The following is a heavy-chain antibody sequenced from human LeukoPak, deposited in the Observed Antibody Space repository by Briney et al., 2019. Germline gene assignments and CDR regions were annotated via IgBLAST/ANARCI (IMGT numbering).Heavy chain of an antibody. CDR3: ARVSYNGFDP. CDR1: GGSISSGSHY. CDR2: IYTSGST. V-gene: IGHV4-61*02. D-gene: IGHD5-18*01. Sequence: SQTLSLTCTVSGGSISSGSHYWSWIRQPAGKGLEWIGRIYTSGSTNYNPSLKSRVTIAVDTSKNQFSLKLSSVTAADTAVYYCARVSYNGFDPWGQGTQVTVSS. J-gene: IGHJ5*02.